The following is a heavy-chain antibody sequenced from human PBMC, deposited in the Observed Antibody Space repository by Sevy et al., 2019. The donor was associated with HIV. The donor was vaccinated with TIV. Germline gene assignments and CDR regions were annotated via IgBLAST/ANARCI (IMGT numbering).Heavy chain of an antibody. CDR2: INPKSGDT. V-gene: IGHV1-2*06. J-gene: IGHJ3*02. CDR3: VRESITAPKPLLSFDI. CDR1: GYIFSDYN. Sequence: ASVKVSCKSTGYIFSDYNMHWVRQAPGQGLEWMALINPKSGDTIYAQRFRGRVSMTRDTSMSTTYMELSGLTSDDTAVYYCVRESITAPKPLLSFDIRGQGTMVTVSS. D-gene: IGHD6-13*01.